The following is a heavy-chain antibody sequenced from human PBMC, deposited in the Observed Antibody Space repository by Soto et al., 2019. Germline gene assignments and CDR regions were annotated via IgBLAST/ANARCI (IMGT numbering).Heavy chain of an antibody. J-gene: IGHJ3*01. CDR1: GFTFSTFY. Sequence: PGGSLRPSCAASGFTFSTFYMNWVRQAPGKGLEWVSFLSSESTFISYADSVKGRFTISRDNSKKSLFLQMDSLRVEDTAVYYCARVRSGTYNAFDLWGQGTVVTVSS. D-gene: IGHD1-26*01. CDR2: LSSESTFI. V-gene: IGHV3-11*06. CDR3: ARVRSGTYNAFDL.